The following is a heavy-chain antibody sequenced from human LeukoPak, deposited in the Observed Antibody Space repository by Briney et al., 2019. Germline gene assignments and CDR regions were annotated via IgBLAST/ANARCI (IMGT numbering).Heavy chain of an antibody. CDR3: ARGAGAGRLLWDYYYYMDV. Sequence: PGGSLRLSCAASGFTFSSYGMHWVRQAPGKGLEWVAVIWYDGSSKYYADSVKGRFTISRDNSKNTLYLQMNSLRAEDTAVYYCARGAGAGRLLWDYYYYMDVWGKGTTVTVSS. J-gene: IGHJ6*03. D-gene: IGHD6-13*01. CDR1: GFTFSSYG. V-gene: IGHV3-33*01. CDR2: IWYDGSSK.